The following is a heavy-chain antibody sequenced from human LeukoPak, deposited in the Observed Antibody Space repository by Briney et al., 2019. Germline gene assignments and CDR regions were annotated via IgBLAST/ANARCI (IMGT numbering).Heavy chain of an antibody. Sequence: GGSLRLSCAASGFTFSSYAMSWVRQAPGKGLEWVSVISGSGTSTYYADSVKGRFTISRDKSKNTLSLQMNSLRADDTAVYYCAKDESSGYYFFDYWGQGTLVTVSS. D-gene: IGHD3-22*01. CDR1: GFTFSSYA. J-gene: IGHJ4*02. CDR3: AKDESSGYYFFDY. CDR2: ISGSGTST. V-gene: IGHV3-23*01.